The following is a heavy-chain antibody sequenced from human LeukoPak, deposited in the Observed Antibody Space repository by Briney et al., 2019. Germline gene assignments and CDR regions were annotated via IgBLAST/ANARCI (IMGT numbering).Heavy chain of an antibody. CDR3: ARWVPLVVPAATNWFDP. D-gene: IGHD2-2*01. CDR1: GYTFTSYA. J-gene: IGHJ5*02. CDR2: INAGNGNT. V-gene: IGHV1-3*01. Sequence: ASVKVSCKASGYTFTSYAMHWVRQAPGQRLEWMGWINAGNGNTKYSQKFQGRVTITRDTSASTAYMELSSLRSDDTAVYYCARWVPLVVPAATNWFDPWGQGTLVTVSS.